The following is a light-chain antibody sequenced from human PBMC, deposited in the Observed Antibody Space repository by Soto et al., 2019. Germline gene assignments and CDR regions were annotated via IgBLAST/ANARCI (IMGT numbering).Light chain of an antibody. J-gene: IGKJ4*01. Sequence: EIVFTQSPATLSLSPGERATLSCRASQSVSRYLAWYQQKPGQAPRLLIYDASNRATGIPARFSGSGSGTDFTLTISSREPEDFAVYYCQQRSNWPLTFGGGTKVEIK. V-gene: IGKV3-11*01. CDR2: DAS. CDR3: QQRSNWPLT. CDR1: QSVSRY.